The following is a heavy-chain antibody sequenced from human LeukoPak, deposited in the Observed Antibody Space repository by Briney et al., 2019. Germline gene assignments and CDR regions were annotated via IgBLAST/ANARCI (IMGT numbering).Heavy chain of an antibody. Sequence: GGSLRLSCAASGFTFSSYGMHWVRQAPGKGLEWVAFIRYDGSNKYYADSVKGRFTISRDNSKNTLYLQMNSLRAEDTVVYYCAKDVGWLQSGAFDYWGQGTLVTVSS. CDR1: GFTFSSYG. CDR2: IRYDGSNK. CDR3: AKDVGWLQSGAFDY. V-gene: IGHV3-30*02. D-gene: IGHD5-24*01. J-gene: IGHJ4*02.